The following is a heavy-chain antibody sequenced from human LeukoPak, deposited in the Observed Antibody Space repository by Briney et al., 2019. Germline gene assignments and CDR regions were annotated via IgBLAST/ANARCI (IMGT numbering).Heavy chain of an antibody. J-gene: IGHJ5*02. CDR1: GFTFTNNF. V-gene: IGHV3-7*03. CDR3: ARDKTLWFGALGRWFDP. D-gene: IGHD3-10*01. CDR2: IKQDGSET. Sequence: GGSLRLSCAASGFTFTNNFMSWVRQVPGKGLEWVANIKQDGSETTYADSVKGRFTISRDNAKNSLYLQMNSLRAEDTAVYYCARDKTLWFGALGRWFDPWGQGTLVTVSS.